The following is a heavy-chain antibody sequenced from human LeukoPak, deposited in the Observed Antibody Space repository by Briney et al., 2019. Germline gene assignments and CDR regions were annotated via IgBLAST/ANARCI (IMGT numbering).Heavy chain of an antibody. Sequence: SETLSLTCTVSGGSISGYYWTWIRQPPGKGLEWIGDIHYSGSTKYNPSLRSRVTISVDTSKNQFSLKLSSVTAADTAVYYCARGFRIAAAGTLFDYWGQGTLVTVSS. D-gene: IGHD6-13*01. J-gene: IGHJ4*02. V-gene: IGHV4-59*12. CDR2: IHYSGST. CDR1: GGSISGYY. CDR3: ARGFRIAAAGTLFDY.